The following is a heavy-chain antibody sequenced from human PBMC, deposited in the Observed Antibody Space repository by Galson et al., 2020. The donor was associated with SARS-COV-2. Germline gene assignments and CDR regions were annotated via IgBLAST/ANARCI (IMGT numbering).Heavy chain of an antibody. Sequence: SQTLSLTCTVSGGSISSYYWSWIRQPPGKGLEWIGYIYYSGSTNYNPSLKSRVTISVDTSKNQFSLKLSSVTAADTAVYYCARARWVKEMSWFDPWGQGTLVTVSS. CDR1: GGSISSYY. J-gene: IGHJ5*02. V-gene: IGHV4-59*01. D-gene: IGHD3-16*01. CDR2: IYYSGST. CDR3: ARARWVKEMSWFDP.